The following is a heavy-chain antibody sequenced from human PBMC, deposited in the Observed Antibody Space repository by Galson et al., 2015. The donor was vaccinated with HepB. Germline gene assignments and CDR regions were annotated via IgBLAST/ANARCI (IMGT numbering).Heavy chain of an antibody. V-gene: IGHV3-21*01. Sequence: SLRLSCAASGFTFSSYSMNWVRQAPGKGLEWVSSISSSSGYIYYADSVKGRFTISRDNAKNSLYLQMNSLRAGDTAVYYCARDPIATSPGRGYFQHWGQGTLVTVSS. CDR2: ISSSSGYI. CDR1: GFTFSSYS. D-gene: IGHD6-13*01. CDR3: ARDPIATSPGRGYFQH. J-gene: IGHJ1*01.